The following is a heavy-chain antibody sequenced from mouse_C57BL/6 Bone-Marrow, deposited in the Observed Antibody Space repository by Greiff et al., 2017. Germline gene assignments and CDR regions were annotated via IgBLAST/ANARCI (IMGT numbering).Heavy chain of an antibody. Sequence: PLKQSGAELVRPGASVTLSCKASGYTFTDYEMHWVKQTPVHGLEWIGAIDPETGGTAYNQKFKGKAILTADKSSSTAYMELRSLTSEDSAVYYCTRRGAYGNFSWFAYWGQGTLVTVSA. CDR3: TRRGAYGNFSWFAY. V-gene: IGHV1-15*01. CDR1: GYTFTDYE. D-gene: IGHD2-1*01. J-gene: IGHJ3*01. CDR2: IDPETGGT.